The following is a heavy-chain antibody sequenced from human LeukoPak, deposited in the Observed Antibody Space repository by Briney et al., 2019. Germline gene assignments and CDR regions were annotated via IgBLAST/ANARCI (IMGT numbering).Heavy chain of an antibody. CDR3: ASYSSGQEAPDAFDI. D-gene: IGHD3-22*01. J-gene: IGHJ3*02. CDR2: ISAYNGNT. CDR1: GYTFTSYG. V-gene: IGHV1-18*01. Sequence: GASVKVSCKASGYTFTSYGISWVRQAPGQGLEWMGWISAYNGNTNYAQKLQGRVTMTTDTSTSTAYMELRSLRSDDTAVYYCASYSSGQEAPDAFDIWGQGTMVTVSS.